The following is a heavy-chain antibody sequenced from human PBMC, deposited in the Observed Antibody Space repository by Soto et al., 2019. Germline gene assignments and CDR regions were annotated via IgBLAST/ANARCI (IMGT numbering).Heavy chain of an antibody. CDR3: ARLVAAYLLWSRGWFDP. CDR2: IYYSGST. CDR1: GGSISSSSYY. Sequence: PSETLSLTCTVSGGSISSSSYYWGWIRQPPGRGLEWIGSIYYSGSTYYNPSLKSRVTISVDTSKNQFSLKLSSVTAADTAVYYCARLVAAYLLWSRGWFDPWGQGTLVTVS. D-gene: IGHD3-10*01. V-gene: IGHV4-39*01. J-gene: IGHJ5*02.